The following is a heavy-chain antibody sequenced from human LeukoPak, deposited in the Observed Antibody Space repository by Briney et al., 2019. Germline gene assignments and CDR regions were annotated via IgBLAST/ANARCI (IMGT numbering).Heavy chain of an antibody. D-gene: IGHD3-10*01. CDR1: GGSINSHY. Sequence: SETLSLTCSVSGGSINSHYWSWIRQPPGKRLEWIGYIFNTGNTNYNPSLASRVTMSVDTSRAQFFLRLSPVTAADTAIYYCASRPADTTWYGVFNYWSQGTLVTVSS. V-gene: IGHV4-59*11. CDR3: ASRPADTTWYGVFNY. J-gene: IGHJ4*02. CDR2: IFNTGNT.